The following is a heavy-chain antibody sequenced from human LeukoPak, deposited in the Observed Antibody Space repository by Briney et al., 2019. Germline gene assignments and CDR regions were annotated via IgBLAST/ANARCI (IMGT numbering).Heavy chain of an antibody. Sequence: GGSLRLSCAASGFTFSSYEMNWVRQAPGKGLEWVSYISSSGSTIYYADSVKGRFTISRDNAKNSLYLQMNSLRAEDTAVYYCARGRGYSYGRNYYFDYWGQGTLVTVSS. J-gene: IGHJ4*02. CDR2: ISSSGSTI. V-gene: IGHV3-48*03. CDR1: GFTFSSYE. CDR3: ARGRGYSYGRNYYFDY. D-gene: IGHD5-18*01.